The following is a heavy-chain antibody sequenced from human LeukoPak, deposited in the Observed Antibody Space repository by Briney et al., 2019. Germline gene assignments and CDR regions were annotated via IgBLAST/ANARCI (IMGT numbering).Heavy chain of an antibody. D-gene: IGHD5-18*01. Sequence: GGSLRLSCAASGFTFSSYSMNWVRQAPGKGLEWVSYISSSSSTIYYADSVKGRFTISRDNAKNSLYLQMNSPRAEDTAVYYCASPGLLNYFDYWGQGTLVTVSS. CDR3: ASPGLLNYFDY. CDR1: GFTFSSYS. V-gene: IGHV3-48*01. J-gene: IGHJ4*02. CDR2: ISSSSSTI.